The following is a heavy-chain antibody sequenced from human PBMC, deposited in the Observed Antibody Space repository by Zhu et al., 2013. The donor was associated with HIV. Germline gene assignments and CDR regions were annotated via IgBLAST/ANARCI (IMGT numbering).Heavy chain of an antibody. V-gene: IGHV1-69*06. CDR1: GGTFSSYA. D-gene: IGHD5-18*01. CDR2: IIPIFGTA. J-gene: IGHJ6*02. Sequence: QVQLVQSGAEVKKPGSSVKVSCKASGGTFSSYAISWVRQAPGQGLEWMGGIIPIFGTANYAQKFQGRVTITADKSTSTAYMELSSLRSEDTAVYYCASSEAPRGYSFRLYYYGMDVWGQGTTVTVSS. CDR3: ASSEAPRGYSFRLYYYGMDV.